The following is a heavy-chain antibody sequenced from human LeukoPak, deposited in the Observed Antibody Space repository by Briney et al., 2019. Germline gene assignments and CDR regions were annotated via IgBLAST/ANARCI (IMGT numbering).Heavy chain of an antibody. CDR1: GGSFRDYY. CDR3: ARGILGKGYFDL. J-gene: IGHJ2*01. V-gene: IGHV4-34*01. D-gene: IGHD3-3*01. CDR2: IKHSGST. Sequence: SETLSLTCVVYGGSFRDYYWSWIRQTPGEGLQWIGGIKHSGSTDFNPSLKSRVTISIDTSKNQFSLKLTSVTAADTALYYCARGILGKGYFDLWGRDTLVTVSS.